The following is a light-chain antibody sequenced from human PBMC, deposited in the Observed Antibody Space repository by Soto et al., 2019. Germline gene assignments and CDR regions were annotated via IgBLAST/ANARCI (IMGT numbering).Light chain of an antibody. CDR1: SSNIGNNY. Sequence: QSVLTQPPSVSAAPGQKVTISCSGSSSNIGNNYVSWYQQLPGTAPKLLIYENNKRPSGIPDRFSGSKSGTSATLGITGLQTGDEAYYYCGTWDSSLSAGYVFGTGTKLTVL. J-gene: IGLJ1*01. CDR3: GTWDSSLSAGYV. V-gene: IGLV1-51*02. CDR2: ENN.